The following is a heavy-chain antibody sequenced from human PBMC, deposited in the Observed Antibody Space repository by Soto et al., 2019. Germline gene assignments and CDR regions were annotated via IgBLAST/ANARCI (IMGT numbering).Heavy chain of an antibody. CDR2: IWYDGSNK. CDR3: ARDSDTAMAPLDY. CDR1: GFTFSSYG. J-gene: IGHJ4*02. Sequence: QVQLVESGGGVVQPGRSLRLSCAASGFTFSSYGMHWVRQAPGKGLEWVAVIWYDGSNKYYADSVKGRFTISRDNSKNMLYLQMNSLRAEDTAVYYCARDSDTAMAPLDYWGQGTLVTVSS. D-gene: IGHD5-18*01. V-gene: IGHV3-33*01.